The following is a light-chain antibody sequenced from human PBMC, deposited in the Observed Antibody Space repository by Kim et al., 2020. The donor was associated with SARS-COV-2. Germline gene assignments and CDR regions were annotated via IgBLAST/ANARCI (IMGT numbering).Light chain of an antibody. V-gene: IGKV4-1*01. CDR2: WAS. Sequence: ATINCKSSQSVLYRSNNKNHSAWYQQKPGQPPKLLVYWASTRESGVPDRFSGSGSGTDFTLTISSLQAEDVAVYYCQQYFTTPPTFGGGTKVDIK. CDR1: QSVLYRSNNKNH. J-gene: IGKJ4*01. CDR3: QQYFTTPPT.